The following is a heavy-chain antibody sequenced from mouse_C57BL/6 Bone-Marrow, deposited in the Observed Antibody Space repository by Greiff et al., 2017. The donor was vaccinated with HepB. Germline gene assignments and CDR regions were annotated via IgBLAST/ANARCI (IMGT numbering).Heavy chain of an antibody. D-gene: IGHD2-4*01. CDR2: ISSGGSYT. Sequence: EVKLVESGGDLVKPGGSLKLSCAASGFTFSSYGMSWVRQTPDKRLEWVATISSGGSYTYYPDSVKGRFTISRDNAKNTLYLQMSSLKSEDTAMYYCARHGGLRRPFAYWGQGTLVTVCA. V-gene: IGHV5-6*01. CDR3: ARHGGLRRPFAY. CDR1: GFTFSSYG. J-gene: IGHJ3*01.